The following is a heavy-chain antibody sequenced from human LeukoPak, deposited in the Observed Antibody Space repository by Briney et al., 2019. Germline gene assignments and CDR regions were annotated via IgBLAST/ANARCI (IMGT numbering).Heavy chain of an antibody. CDR2: IYYSGSS. CDR1: GGSISDYY. D-gene: IGHD6-13*01. V-gene: IGHV4-59*01. CDR3: ARCGGSTCWYNWFDP. J-gene: IGHJ5*02. Sequence: SETLSLTCTVSGGSISDYYWNWIRQPPGKGLEWIGYIYYSGSSNYNPSLKSRVTISVDTSKSQFSLKLSSVTAADTAVYYCARCGGSTCWYNWFDPWGQGTLVTVSS.